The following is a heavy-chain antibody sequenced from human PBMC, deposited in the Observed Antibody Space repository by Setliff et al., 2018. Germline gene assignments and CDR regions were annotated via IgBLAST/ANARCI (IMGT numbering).Heavy chain of an antibody. CDR1: GFTFSTHA. CDR2: IWSDGNTT. Sequence: PGGSLRLSCATSGFTFSTHALHWARQAPGKGLDWVAMIWSDGNTTYYADSVKGRFTVSRDNAKNTRYLQMNSLRVEDTAVYYCARAIPRITMIDQGAFDIWGQGTMVTVSS. V-gene: IGHV3-33*01. J-gene: IGHJ3*02. D-gene: IGHD3-22*01. CDR3: ARAIPRITMIDQGAFDI.